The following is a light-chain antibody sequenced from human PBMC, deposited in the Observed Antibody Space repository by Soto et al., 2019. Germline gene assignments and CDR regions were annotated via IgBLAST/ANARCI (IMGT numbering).Light chain of an antibody. CDR3: LQDYNYPLT. J-gene: IGKJ1*01. V-gene: IGKV1-6*01. CDR2: AAS. CDR1: QAIGRD. Sequence: AIQMTQSPSSLSASVGDRVTLTCRASQAIGRDLGWYQQKPGKAPNLLIYAASSLQSGVPSRFSGSGYGTEFTLTISSLQPEDFATYYCLQDYNYPLTFGQGTKVEIK.